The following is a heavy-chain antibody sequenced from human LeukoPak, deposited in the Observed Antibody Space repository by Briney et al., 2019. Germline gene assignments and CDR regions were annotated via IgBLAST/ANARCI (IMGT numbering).Heavy chain of an antibody. Sequence: PSETLSLTCTVSGGSISSNSYYWGWIRQPPGKGLEWIGSIYYSGSTYYNPSLKGRVTISVDTSKNQFSLKLSSVTAADTAVYYCARGYYDFWSGYYTPLDYWGQGTLVTVSS. CDR1: GGSISSNSYY. J-gene: IGHJ4*02. V-gene: IGHV4-39*01. CDR3: ARGYYDFWSGYYTPLDY. CDR2: IYYSGST. D-gene: IGHD3-3*01.